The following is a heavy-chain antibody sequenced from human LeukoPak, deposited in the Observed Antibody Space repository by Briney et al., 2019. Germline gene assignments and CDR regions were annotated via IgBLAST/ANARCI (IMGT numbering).Heavy chain of an antibody. CDR2: ISGSGGSI. CDR3: ASSIAAAGGTGWFDP. V-gene: IGHV3-23*01. J-gene: IGHJ5*02. CDR1: GFTFSSYA. Sequence: GGSLRLSCAASGFTFSSYAMSWVRQAPEKGLEWVSAISGSGGSIYYADSVKGRFTIPRDNAKNSLYLQMNSLRAEDTTVYYCASSIAAAGGTGWFDPWGQGTLVTVSS. D-gene: IGHD6-13*01.